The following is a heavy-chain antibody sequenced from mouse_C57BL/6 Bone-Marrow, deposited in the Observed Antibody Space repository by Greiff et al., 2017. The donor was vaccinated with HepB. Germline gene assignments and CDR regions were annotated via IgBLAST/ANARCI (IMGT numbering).Heavy chain of an antibody. D-gene: IGHD1-1*01. Sequence: EVKLVESGGGLVKPGGSLKLSCAASGFTFSSYAMSWVRQTPEKRLELVAAINSDGGSTYYPDTMERRFIISRDNTKKTLYLQMSSLRSEDTALYYCARHYYGSPYAMDYWGQGTSVTVSS. V-gene: IGHV5-6-2*01. J-gene: IGHJ4*01. CDR3: ARHYYGSPYAMDY. CDR2: INSDGGST. CDR1: GFTFSSYA.